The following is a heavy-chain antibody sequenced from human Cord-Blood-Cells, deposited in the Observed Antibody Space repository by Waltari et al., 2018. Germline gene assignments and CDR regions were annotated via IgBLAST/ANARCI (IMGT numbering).Heavy chain of an antibody. CDR2: IHYSGST. V-gene: IGHV4-39*01. Sequence: QLQLQESGPGLVKPSETLSLTCTVSGGSISSSSYYWGWIRQPPGKGLEWIGSIHYSGSTNYNPSLKRRGTISVDTSKNQFSLKRSSVTAADTAVYYCARPPYYDFWSGYYDAFDIWGQGTMVTVSS. CDR1: GGSISSSSYY. J-gene: IGHJ3*02. CDR3: ARPPYYDFWSGYYDAFDI. D-gene: IGHD3-3*01.